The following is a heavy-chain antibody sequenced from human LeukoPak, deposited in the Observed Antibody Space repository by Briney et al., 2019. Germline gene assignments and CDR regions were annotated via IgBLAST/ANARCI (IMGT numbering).Heavy chain of an antibody. V-gene: IGHV3-7*03. D-gene: IGHD4-17*01. Sequence: GGSLRLSCAASGFTFISYWMSWVRQAPGKGLEWVANIKQDGSETYYVDSVKGRFTISRDNAKNSLYLQMNSLRAEDTAVYYCARVVDHDYGDYYLDYWGQGALVTVSS. CDR2: IKQDGSET. J-gene: IGHJ4*02. CDR1: GFTFISYW. CDR3: ARVVDHDYGDYYLDY.